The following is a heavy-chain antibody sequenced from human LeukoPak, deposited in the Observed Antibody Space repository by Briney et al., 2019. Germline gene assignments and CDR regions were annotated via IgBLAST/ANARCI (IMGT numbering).Heavy chain of an antibody. CDR3: ARDSPYYDFWSGYYSSYYYYYGMDV. D-gene: IGHD3-3*01. V-gene: IGHV1-8*02. CDR1: GYTFTGYY. J-gene: IGHJ6*02. Sequence: ASVKVSCKASGYTFTGYYMHWVRQAPGQGLEWMGRINPNSGNTGYAQKFQGRVTMTRNTSISTAYMELSSLRSEDTAVYYCARDSPYYDFWSGYYSSYYYYYGMDVWGQGTTVTVSS. CDR2: INPNSGNT.